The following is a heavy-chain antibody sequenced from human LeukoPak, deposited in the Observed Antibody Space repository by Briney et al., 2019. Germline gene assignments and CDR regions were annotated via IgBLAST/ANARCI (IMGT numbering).Heavy chain of an antibody. Sequence: GESLKISCKGSGDSFTTYWIGWVRQMPGRGLEWMGIIYLGDSDTRYSPSFQGQVTISADKSINIAYLQWSSLKASDTAMYYCVRHRNWNYDYWGQGTLVTVSS. CDR2: IYLGDSDT. CDR3: VRHRNWNYDY. J-gene: IGHJ4*02. V-gene: IGHV5-51*01. CDR1: GDSFTTYW. D-gene: IGHD1-1*01.